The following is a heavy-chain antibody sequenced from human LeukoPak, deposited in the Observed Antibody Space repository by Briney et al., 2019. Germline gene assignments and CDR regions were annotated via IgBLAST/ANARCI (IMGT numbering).Heavy chain of an antibody. J-gene: IGHJ6*03. CDR2: ISSSSSYI. D-gene: IGHD5-18*01. V-gene: IGHV3-21*01. CDR1: GFTFSSYS. CDR3: ARDGDTAMVTNYYYYYMDV. Sequence: GGSLRLSCAASGFTFSSYSMNWVRQAPGKGLEWVSSISSSSSYIYYADSVKGRFTISRDNVKNSLYLQMNSLRAEDTAVYYCARDGDTAMVTNYYYYYMDVWGKGTTVTVSS.